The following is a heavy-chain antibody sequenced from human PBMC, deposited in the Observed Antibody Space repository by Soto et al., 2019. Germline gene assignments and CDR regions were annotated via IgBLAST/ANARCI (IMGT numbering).Heavy chain of an antibody. D-gene: IGHD2-15*01. CDR1: GYTFTGYY. V-gene: IGHV1-2*04. Sequence: GASVKVSCKASGYTFTGYYMHWVRQAPGQGLEWMGWINPNSGDTNYAQKFQGWVTMTRDTSISTAYMELSRLRSDDTAVYYCARAPRYCSGGSCSSYYFDYWGQGTLVTVSS. J-gene: IGHJ4*02. CDR3: ARAPRYCSGGSCSSYYFDY. CDR2: INPNSGDT.